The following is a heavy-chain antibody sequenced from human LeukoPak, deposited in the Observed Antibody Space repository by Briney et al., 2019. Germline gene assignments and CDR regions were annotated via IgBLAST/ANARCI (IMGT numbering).Heavy chain of an antibody. CDR1: GFTFSSYA. CDR2: ISSNGGST. CDR3: AKDHDFWSGFFGY. J-gene: IGHJ4*02. D-gene: IGHD3-3*01. V-gene: IGHV3-64*01. Sequence: GGSLRLSCAASGFTFSSYAMHWVRQAPGKGLEYVSAISSNGGSTYYANSVKGRFTISRDNSKNTLYLQMNSLRAEDTAVYYCAKDHDFWSGFFGYWGQGTLVTVSS.